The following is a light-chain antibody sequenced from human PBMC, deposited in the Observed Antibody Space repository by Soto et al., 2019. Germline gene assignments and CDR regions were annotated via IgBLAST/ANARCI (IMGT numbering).Light chain of an antibody. Sequence: QSALTQPASVSASPGQSITISCTGTSSDIGAYNYVSWYQQYPGTAPKLIIYAVSSRPSGISSRFSGSKSASTASLTISGLQAEDETDYYCSPDTPSSSLVFGTGTKVTVL. CDR3: SPDTPSSSLV. V-gene: IGLV2-14*01. CDR2: AVS. J-gene: IGLJ1*01. CDR1: SSDIGAYNY.